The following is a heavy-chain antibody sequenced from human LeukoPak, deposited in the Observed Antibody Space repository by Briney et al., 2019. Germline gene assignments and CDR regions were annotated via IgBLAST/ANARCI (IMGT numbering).Heavy chain of an antibody. D-gene: IGHD4-17*01. CDR2: IYHSGST. V-gene: IGHV4-4*02. CDR3: ARAVDYGDYGWFDP. J-gene: IGHJ5*02. CDR1: GGSISSSNW. Sequence: PSETLSLTCAVSGGSISSSNWWGWVRQPPGKGLEWIGEIYHSGSTNYNPSLKSRATISVDKSKNQFSLKLSSVTAADTAVYYCARAVDYGDYGWFDPWGQGTLVTVSS.